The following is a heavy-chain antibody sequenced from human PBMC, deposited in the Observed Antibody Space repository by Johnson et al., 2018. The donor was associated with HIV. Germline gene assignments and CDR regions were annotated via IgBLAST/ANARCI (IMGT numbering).Heavy chain of an antibody. V-gene: IGHV3-30*03. D-gene: IGHD3-22*01. CDR2: ISNDGSEK. Sequence: QVQLVESGGGVVQPGRSLRLSCAASGFTFSSYGMHWVRQAPGKGLEWVAVISNDGSEKYYVDSVKGRFTVSRDNAKTSLYLQMNSLRAEDTAVYYCARAPYYYDSSGEGAFDIWGQGTMVTVSS. CDR1: GFTFSSYG. J-gene: IGHJ3*02. CDR3: ARAPYYYDSSGEGAFDI.